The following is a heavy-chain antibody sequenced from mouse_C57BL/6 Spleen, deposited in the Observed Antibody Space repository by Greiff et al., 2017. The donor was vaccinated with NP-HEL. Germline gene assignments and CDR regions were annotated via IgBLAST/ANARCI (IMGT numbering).Heavy chain of an antibody. J-gene: IGHJ1*03. D-gene: IGHD3-3*01. CDR2: INPNSGST. CDR1: GYTFTSYW. CDR3: ARLGWDWYFDV. Sequence: QVQLQQPGAELVKPGASVKLSCKASGYTFTSYWMHWVKQRPGQGLEWIGKINPNSGSTNYNEKFKSKATLTVDKSSSTAYMQLSTLTSEDSAVYYCARLGWDWYFDVWGTGTTVIVSS. V-gene: IGHV1-64*01.